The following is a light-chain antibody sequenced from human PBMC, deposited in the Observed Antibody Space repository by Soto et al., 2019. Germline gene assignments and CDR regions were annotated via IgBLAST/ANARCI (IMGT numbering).Light chain of an antibody. CDR3: CSYAPGVYV. CDR2: EGS. Sequence: QSALTQPASVSGSPGQSITISCTGTSSDVGIYNLVSWYQHHPGKAPKRMIYEGSKRPSGVSNRFSGSKSGNTASLTISGLQAEDEADYYCCSYAPGVYVFGTGTKLTVL. V-gene: IGLV2-23*01. CDR1: SSDVGIYNL. J-gene: IGLJ1*01.